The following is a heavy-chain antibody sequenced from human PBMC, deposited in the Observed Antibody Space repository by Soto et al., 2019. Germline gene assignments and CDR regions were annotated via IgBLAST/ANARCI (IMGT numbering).Heavy chain of an antibody. CDR1: GESISSGYY. Sequence: QVQLQESGPGLVKPSQTLSLTCTVSGESISSGYYWSWIHQHPGKGLEWIGYIYYSGSTYYNPSPNSRVTMSVDTSKNQFSLSLTSVTAADTAVYYCARDQGGFGDYAVWGQGTTVIVSS. CDR2: IYYSGST. D-gene: IGHD4-17*01. V-gene: IGHV4-31*03. J-gene: IGHJ6*02. CDR3: ARDQGGFGDYAV.